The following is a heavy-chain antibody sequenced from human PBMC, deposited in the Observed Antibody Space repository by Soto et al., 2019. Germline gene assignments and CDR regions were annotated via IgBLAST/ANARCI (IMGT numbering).Heavy chain of an antibody. CDR1: GYTFTSYG. J-gene: IGHJ6*02. CDR3: ARGYCSGGSCHNYYYYGMDV. Sequence: ASVKVSCKASGYTFTSYGISWVRQAPGQGIERMGWISAYNGNTNYAQKLQGRVTMTTDTSTSTAYMELRSLRSDDTAVYYCARGYCSGGSCHNYYYYGMDVWGQGTTVTVSS. D-gene: IGHD2-15*01. V-gene: IGHV1-18*01. CDR2: ISAYNGNT.